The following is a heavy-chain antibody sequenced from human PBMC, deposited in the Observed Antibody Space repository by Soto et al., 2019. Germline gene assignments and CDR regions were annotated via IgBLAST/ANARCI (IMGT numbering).Heavy chain of an antibody. CDR3: ARAGPPYYYDSSGSKNNWFDP. V-gene: IGHV1-69*12. J-gene: IGHJ5*02. CDR2: IIPIFGTA. Sequence: QVQLVQSGAEVKKPGSSVKVSCKASGGTFSSYAISWVRQAPGQGLEWMGGIIPIFGTANYAQKFQGRVKITADESTXXAXMXXSSLRSEDTAVYYCARAGPPYYYDSSGSKNNWFDPWGQGTLVTVSS. D-gene: IGHD3-22*01. CDR1: GGTFSSYA.